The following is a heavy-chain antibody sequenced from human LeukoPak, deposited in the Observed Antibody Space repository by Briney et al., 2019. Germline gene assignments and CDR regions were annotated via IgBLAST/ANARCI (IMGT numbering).Heavy chain of an antibody. V-gene: IGHV3-49*04. D-gene: IGHD1-26*01. CDR1: GFTFGEYA. CDR2: IRSKAYGGTT. CDR3: ARFVGADY. J-gene: IGHJ4*02. Sequence: GGSLRLSCTASGFTFGEYAMSWVRQAPGKGLEWVGFIRSKAYGGTTEYAASVKGRFTISRDDSKSIAYLQMNSLKTEDTAVYYCARFVGADYWGQGTLVTVSS.